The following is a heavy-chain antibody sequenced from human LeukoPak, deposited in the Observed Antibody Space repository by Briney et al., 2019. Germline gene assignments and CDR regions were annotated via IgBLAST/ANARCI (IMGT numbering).Heavy chain of an antibody. CDR3: ARLKVTTSTFWFDP. Sequence: SETLSLTCTVSGGSISSYYWSWIRQPPGKGLEWIGYTYYSGSTNYNPSLKSRVTISVDTSKNQFSLELSSVTAADTAVYYCARLKVTTSTFWFDPWGQGTLVTVSS. D-gene: IGHD4-17*01. J-gene: IGHJ5*02. V-gene: IGHV4-59*01. CDR2: TYYSGST. CDR1: GGSISSYY.